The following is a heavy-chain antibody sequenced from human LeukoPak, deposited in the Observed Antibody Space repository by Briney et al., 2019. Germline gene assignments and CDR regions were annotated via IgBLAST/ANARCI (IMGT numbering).Heavy chain of an antibody. Sequence: KPSETLSLTCTVSNGSISGYYWSWIRQPPGRGLEWIGYIFYSGTTNYNPSLKSRVTISVDTSNNQFSLRLGSVAAADTAVYYCARHGRRVTSSWFDPWGQGTLVTVSS. J-gene: IGHJ5*02. CDR2: IFYSGTT. V-gene: IGHV4-59*08. CDR1: NGSISGYY. D-gene: IGHD2-21*02. CDR3: ARHGRRVTSSWFDP.